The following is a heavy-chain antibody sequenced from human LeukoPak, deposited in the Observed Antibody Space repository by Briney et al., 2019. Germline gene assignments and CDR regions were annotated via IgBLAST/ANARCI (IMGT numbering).Heavy chain of an antibody. J-gene: IGHJ4*02. D-gene: IGHD3-3*02. CDR1: GFTFSTYS. Sequence: GGSLRLSCAASGFTFSTYSMHWVRQAPGKGLEWVAFIRYDGTNKYYADSVKGRFTISRDNSKNTLYLQMNSLRAEDTAVYYCARDLAYWGQGTLVTVSS. CDR2: IRYDGTNK. CDR3: ARDLAY. V-gene: IGHV3-30*02.